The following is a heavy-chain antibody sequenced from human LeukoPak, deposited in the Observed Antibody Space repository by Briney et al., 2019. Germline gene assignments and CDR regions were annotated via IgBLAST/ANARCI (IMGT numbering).Heavy chain of an antibody. J-gene: IGHJ4*02. D-gene: IGHD6-13*01. CDR1: GFTFDDYA. V-gene: IGHV3-9*01. CDR2: ISWNSGSI. Sequence: PGRSLRLSCAASGFTFDDYAMHWVRQAPGKDLEWVSGISWNSGSIGYADSVKGRFTISRDNAKNSLYLQMNSLRAEDTALYYCAKDMSIAAVGHFDYWGQGTLVTVSS. CDR3: AKDMSIAAVGHFDY.